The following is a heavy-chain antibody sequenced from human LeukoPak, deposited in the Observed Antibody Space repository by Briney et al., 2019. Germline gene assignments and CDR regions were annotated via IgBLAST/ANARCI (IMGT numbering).Heavy chain of an antibody. V-gene: IGHV1-2*02. CDR1: GYTFTGYY. D-gene: IGHD2-8*01. CDR3: ARGLSYCTNGVCYPDY. Sequence: ASVKVSCKASGYTFTGYYMHWVRQAPGQGLEWMGWINPNSGGINYAQKFQGRVFMTRDTSISTAYMELSSLRSDDTAVYYCARGLSYCTNGVCYPDYWGQGTLVTVSS. J-gene: IGHJ4*02. CDR2: INPNSGGI.